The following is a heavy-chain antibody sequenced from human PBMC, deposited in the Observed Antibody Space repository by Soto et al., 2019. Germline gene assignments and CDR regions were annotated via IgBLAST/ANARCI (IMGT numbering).Heavy chain of an antibody. CDR1: GGSISSYY. Sequence: SETLFLTCTVSGGSISSYYWSWIRQPPGKGLEWIGYIYYSGSTNYNPSLKSRVTISVDTSKNQFSLKLSSVTAADTAVYYCVMGLLRAAAEFDYWGQGTLGTGSS. J-gene: IGHJ4*02. CDR2: IYYSGST. D-gene: IGHD6-13*01. CDR3: VMGLLRAAAEFDY. V-gene: IGHV4-59*08.